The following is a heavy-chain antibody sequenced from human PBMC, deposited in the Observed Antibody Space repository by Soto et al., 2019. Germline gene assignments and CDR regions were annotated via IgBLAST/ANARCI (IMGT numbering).Heavy chain of an antibody. D-gene: IGHD2-21*02. J-gene: IGHJ4*02. CDR3: AKDAHLFALDTHLAYCGGDCRGY. Sequence: GGSLRLSCAASGFTFSSYAMSWVRQAPGKGLEWVSAISGSGGSTYYADSVKGRFTISRDNSKNTLYLQMNSLRAEDTAVYYFAKDAHLFALDTHLAYCGGDCRGYWGQGTLVTVSS. CDR2: ISGSGGST. V-gene: IGHV3-23*01. CDR1: GFTFSSYA.